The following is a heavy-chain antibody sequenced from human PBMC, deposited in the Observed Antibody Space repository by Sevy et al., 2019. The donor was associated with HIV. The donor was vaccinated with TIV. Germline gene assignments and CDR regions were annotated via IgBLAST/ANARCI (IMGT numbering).Heavy chain of an antibody. CDR1: GFTFSSYD. J-gene: IGHJ4*02. CDR2: ISYDGSNK. V-gene: IGHV3-30*18. CDR3: AKADSSGYYYLDY. Sequence: GESLKISCAASGFTFSSYDMHWVRQAPGKGLEWVAVISYDGSNKYYADSVKGRFTISRDNSKNTLYLQMNSLRAEDTAVYYCAKADSSGYYYLDYWGQGTLVTVSS. D-gene: IGHD3-22*01.